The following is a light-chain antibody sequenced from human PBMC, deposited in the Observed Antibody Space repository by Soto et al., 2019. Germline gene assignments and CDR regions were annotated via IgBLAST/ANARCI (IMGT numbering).Light chain of an antibody. CDR2: GAF. V-gene: IGKV3-15*01. CDR1: QSVSDN. CDR3: QQYNDWPLT. Sequence: EILMTQSPVTLSVSPGERVTLSCRASQSVSDNLAWYQQKPGQAPSLLIYGAFTMATGLPARFSGAGSGTDFTLTISSLQSEDFALYYCQQYNDWPLTFGQGTKVAI. J-gene: IGKJ1*01.